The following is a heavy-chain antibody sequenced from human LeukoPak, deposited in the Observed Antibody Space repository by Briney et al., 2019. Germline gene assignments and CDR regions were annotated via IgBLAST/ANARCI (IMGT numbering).Heavy chain of an antibody. Sequence: GGSLRLSCAASGFTFSSYGMHWVRQAPGQGLEWVAFIRYDGSNKYYADSVKGRFTISRDNSKNTLYLQMNSLRAEDTAVYYCAKKSGSSWYHDAFDVWGKGTMVTVSS. J-gene: IGHJ3*01. CDR2: IRYDGSNK. D-gene: IGHD6-13*01. V-gene: IGHV3-30*02. CDR3: AKKSGSSWYHDAFDV. CDR1: GFTFSSYG.